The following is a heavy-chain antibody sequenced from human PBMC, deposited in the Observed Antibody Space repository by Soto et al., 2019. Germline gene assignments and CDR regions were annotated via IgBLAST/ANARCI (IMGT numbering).Heavy chain of an antibody. D-gene: IGHD3-10*01. CDR3: ARATYYYGSGSYFYMDV. CDR1: GFTVSSNY. CDR2: IYSGGST. V-gene: IGHV3-66*01. J-gene: IGHJ6*03. Sequence: GGSLRLSCAASGFTVSSNYMSWVRQAPGKGLEWVSVIYSGGSTYYADSVKGRFTISRDNSKNTLYLQMNSLRAEDTAVYYCARATYYYGSGSYFYMDVWGKGTTVTVSS.